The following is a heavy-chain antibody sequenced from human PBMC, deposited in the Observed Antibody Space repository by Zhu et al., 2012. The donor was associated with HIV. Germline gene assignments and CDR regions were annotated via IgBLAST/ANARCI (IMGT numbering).Heavy chain of an antibody. CDR2: IYHSGST. Sequence: QVQLQESGPGLVKPSETLSLTCAVSGYSISSGYYWGWIRQPPGKGLEWIGSIYHSGSTYYNPSLKSRVTISVDTSKNQFSLKLSSVTAADTAVYYCASSRVEVGATYAFDIWGQGQWSPSLQ. D-gene: IGHD1-26*01. CDR3: ASSRVEVGATYAFDI. J-gene: IGHJ3*02. V-gene: IGHV4-38-2*01. CDR1: GYSISSGYY.